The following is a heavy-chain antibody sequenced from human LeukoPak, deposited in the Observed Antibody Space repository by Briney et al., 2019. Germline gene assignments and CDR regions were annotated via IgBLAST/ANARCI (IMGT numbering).Heavy chain of an antibody. CDR2: IASDGSST. J-gene: IGHJ4*02. CDR1: GFTFSNYA. D-gene: IGHD4-23*01. CDR3: ARGRPHGNDY. V-gene: IGHV3-74*01. Sequence: GGSLRLSCAASGFTFSNYAMSWVRQAPGKGLVWVSRIASDGSSTTYADSVKGRFSISRDNAKNTLYLQMNSLRVEDTAVYYCARGRPHGNDYWGQGTLVTVSS.